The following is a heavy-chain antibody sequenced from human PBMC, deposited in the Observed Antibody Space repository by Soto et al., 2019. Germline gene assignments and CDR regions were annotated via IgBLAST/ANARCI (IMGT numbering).Heavy chain of an antibody. Sequence: SVKVSCKASGGTFSSYAISWVRQAPGQGLEWMGGIIPIFGTANYAQKFQGRVTVTADESTSTAYMELSSLRSEDTAVYYCARKATPYYYYGMDVWGQGTTVTVSS. CDR3: ARKATPYYYYGMDV. V-gene: IGHV1-69*13. CDR1: GGTFSSYA. J-gene: IGHJ6*02. CDR2: IIPIFGTA.